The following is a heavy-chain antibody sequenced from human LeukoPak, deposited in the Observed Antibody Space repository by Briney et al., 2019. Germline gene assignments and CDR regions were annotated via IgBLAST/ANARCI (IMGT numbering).Heavy chain of an antibody. CDR1: GGSFSGYY. Sequence: PSETLSLTCAVYGGSFSGYYWSWIRQPPGKGLEWIGEINHSGSTNSNPSLKSRITISVDTSKNQFSLKVTSVTAADTAVYYCARDWGVTGRPGYMDVWGKGTTVTVSS. CDR3: ARDWGVTGRPGYMDV. CDR2: INHSGST. D-gene: IGHD6-6*01. J-gene: IGHJ6*03. V-gene: IGHV4-34*01.